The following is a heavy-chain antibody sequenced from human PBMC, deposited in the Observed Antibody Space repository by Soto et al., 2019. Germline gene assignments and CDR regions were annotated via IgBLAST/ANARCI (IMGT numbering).Heavy chain of an antibody. V-gene: IGHV3-23*01. Sequence: GEALRLSYAASGFTFSLCAMSWFRQALGKWLEWVSAISGSGGSTYYADSVKGRFTIYRDNSKNTLYLQMNSMRAEDTAVYYCAKDGNIVATRLLFAYWGQGTLDLVSS. D-gene: IGHD5-12*01. CDR2: ISGSGGST. CDR1: GFTFSLCA. CDR3: AKDGNIVATRLLFAY. J-gene: IGHJ4*02.